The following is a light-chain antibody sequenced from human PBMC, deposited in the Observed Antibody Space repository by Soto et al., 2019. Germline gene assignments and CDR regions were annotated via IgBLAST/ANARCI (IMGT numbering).Light chain of an antibody. CDR2: FAS. V-gene: IGKV1D-16*01. Sequence: DIQMTQSPSSLSASVGDTVTITCRASQGISTLLAWYQQKPGKAPKSLIYFASSLQSGVPSRFNGIGSAIYFTLTISRLQHEDFATYYCQQFHSYPITFGQGTRLDIK. CDR3: QQFHSYPIT. J-gene: IGKJ5*01. CDR1: QGISTL.